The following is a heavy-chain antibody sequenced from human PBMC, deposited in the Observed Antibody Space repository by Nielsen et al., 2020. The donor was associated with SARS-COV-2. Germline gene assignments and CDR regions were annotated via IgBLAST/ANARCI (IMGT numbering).Heavy chain of an antibody. CDR3: TTDRQQQLANWFDP. CDR1: GFTFSNAW. Sequence: GESLKISCAASGFTFSNAWMSWVRQAPGKGLEWVGRIKSKTDGGTTDYAAPVKGRFTISRDDSKNTLYLQMNSLKTEDTAVYYCTTDRQQQLANWFDPWGQGTLVTVSS. CDR2: IKSKTDGGTT. D-gene: IGHD6-13*01. J-gene: IGHJ5*02. V-gene: IGHV3-15*01.